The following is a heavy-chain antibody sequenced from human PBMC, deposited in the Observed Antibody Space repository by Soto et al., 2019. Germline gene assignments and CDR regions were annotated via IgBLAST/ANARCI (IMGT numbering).Heavy chain of an antibody. D-gene: IGHD2-2*01. J-gene: IGHJ6*03. CDR1: GFTFSSYS. Sequence: EVQLVESGGGLVKPGGSLRLSCAASGFTFSSYSMNWVRQAPGKGLEWVSSISSSSSYIYYADSVKGRFTISRDNAKNSLYLQMNSLRAEDTAVYYCARGGVVPDANQWGYYYYYYMDVWGKGTTVTVSS. CDR2: ISSSSSYI. CDR3: ARGGVVPDANQWGYYYYYYMDV. V-gene: IGHV3-21*01.